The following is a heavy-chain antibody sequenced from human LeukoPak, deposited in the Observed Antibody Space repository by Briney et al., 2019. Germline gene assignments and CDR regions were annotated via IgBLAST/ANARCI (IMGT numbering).Heavy chain of an antibody. Sequence: PGGSLRLSCAASGFTFGTYAMHWVRQAPGKGLEWVAVISYDGSNKYNADSVKGRFTISRDNSKNTLYLQVNGLRAEDTAVYYCARDQGMATNYNWFDPWGQGTLVTVSS. D-gene: IGHD5-24*01. CDR3: ARDQGMATNYNWFDP. CDR2: ISYDGSNK. J-gene: IGHJ5*02. V-gene: IGHV3-30*01. CDR1: GFTFGTYA.